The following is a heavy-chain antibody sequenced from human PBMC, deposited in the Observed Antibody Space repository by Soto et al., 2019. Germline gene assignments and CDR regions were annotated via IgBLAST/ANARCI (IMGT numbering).Heavy chain of an antibody. CDR1: GDSISSSSYY. J-gene: IGHJ4*02. CDR2: LSYTGST. V-gene: IGHV4-39*01. D-gene: IGHD3-3*01. CDR3: ARGDYDFWGGYYPLEY. Sequence: PSETLSLTCTVSGDSISSSSYYWGWIRQPPGKGLEWIGSLSYTGSTYYNPSLKSRVTISVDTSKNQFSLKLTSVTAADTAVYYCARGDYDFWGGYYPLEYWGQGALVTVS.